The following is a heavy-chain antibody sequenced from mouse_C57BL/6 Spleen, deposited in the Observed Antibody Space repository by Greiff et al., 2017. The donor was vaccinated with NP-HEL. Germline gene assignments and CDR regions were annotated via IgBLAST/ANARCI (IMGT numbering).Heavy chain of an antibody. CDR2: INYDGSST. D-gene: IGHD2-4*01. J-gene: IGHJ2*01. CDR3: ARADYDSFDY. Sequence: EVMLVESEGGLVQPGSSMKLSCTASGFTFSDYYMAWVRQVPEKGLEWVANINYDGSSTYYLDSLKSRFIISRDNAKNILYLQMSSLKSEDTATYYCARADYDSFDYWGQGTTLTVSS. CDR1: GFTFSDYY. V-gene: IGHV5-16*01.